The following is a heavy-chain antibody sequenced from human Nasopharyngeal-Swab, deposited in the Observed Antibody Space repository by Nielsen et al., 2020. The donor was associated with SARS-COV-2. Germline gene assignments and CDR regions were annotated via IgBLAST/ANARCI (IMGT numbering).Heavy chain of an antibody. D-gene: IGHD3-10*01. J-gene: IGHJ6*04. Sequence: GESLKISCAASGFTFSSYAMSWVRQAPGKGLEWVSAISGSGGSTYYADSVKGRFTISRGNSKNTLYLQMNSLRAEDTAVYYCAKGYGSGSYPDSLAVWGKGTTVTVSS. CDR1: GFTFSSYA. CDR3: AKGYGSGSYPDSLAV. V-gene: IGHV3-23*01. CDR2: ISGSGGST.